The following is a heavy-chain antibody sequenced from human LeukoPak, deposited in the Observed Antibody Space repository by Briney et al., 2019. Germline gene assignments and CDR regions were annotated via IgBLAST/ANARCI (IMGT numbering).Heavy chain of an antibody. CDR1: GYSISSGYY. V-gene: IGHV4-61*05. J-gene: IGHJ4*02. D-gene: IGHD5-18*01. CDR3: ASLRGYSYGYRGTGGH. CDR2: IYYSGST. Sequence: SETLSLTCTVSGYSISSGYYWGWIRQPPGKGLEWIGYIYYSGSTNYNPSLKSRVTISVDTSKNQFSLKLSSVTAADTAVYYCASLRGYSYGYRGTGGHWGQGTLVTVSS.